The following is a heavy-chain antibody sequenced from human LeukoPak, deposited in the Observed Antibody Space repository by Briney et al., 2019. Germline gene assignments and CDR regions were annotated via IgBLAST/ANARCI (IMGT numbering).Heavy chain of an antibody. CDR3: ARDKIAAAGTDYYYGMDV. CDR2: TSSSSSYI. V-gene: IGHV3-21*01. D-gene: IGHD6-13*01. J-gene: IGHJ6*02. Sequence: GGSLRLPCAASGFTFSSYNMNWVRQAPGKGLEWVSSTSSSSSYIYYADSVKGRFTISRDNAKNSLYLQMNSLRAEDTAVYYCARDKIAAAGTDYYYGMDVWGQGTTVTVSS. CDR1: GFTFSSYN.